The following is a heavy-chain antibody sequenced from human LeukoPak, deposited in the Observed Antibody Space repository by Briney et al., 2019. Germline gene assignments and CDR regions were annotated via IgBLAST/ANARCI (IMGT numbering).Heavy chain of an antibody. CDR2: IWYDGGNK. V-gene: IGHV3-33*01. CDR1: GFTFNSYG. J-gene: IGHJ4*02. D-gene: IGHD3-10*01. Sequence: GGSLRLSCAASGFTFNSYGMHWVRQAPGKGLEWVAFIWYDGGNKYYGDSVKGRFTISRDNSKNTLYLQMNSLRAEDTAVYYCSRLFSNTSDSGSHLDYWGQGTLVTVSS. CDR3: SRLFSNTSDSGSHLDY.